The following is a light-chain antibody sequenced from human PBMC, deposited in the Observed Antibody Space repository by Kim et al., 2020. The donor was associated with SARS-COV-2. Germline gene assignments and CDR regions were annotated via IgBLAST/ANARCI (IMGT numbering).Light chain of an antibody. CDR2: GKN. CDR3: NSRDSSGNFVV. Sequence: ALGQTVSITCQGDSLRSYYASRYQQKPGQAPVLVIYGKNNRPSGIPDRFSGSSSGNTASLTITGAQAEDEADYYCNSRDSSGNFVVFGGGTQLTVL. CDR1: SLRSYY. J-gene: IGLJ2*01. V-gene: IGLV3-19*01.